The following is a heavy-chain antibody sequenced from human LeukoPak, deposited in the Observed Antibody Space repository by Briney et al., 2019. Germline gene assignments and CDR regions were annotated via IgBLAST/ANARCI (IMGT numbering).Heavy chain of an antibody. V-gene: IGHV3-30*03. J-gene: IGHJ6*03. Sequence: PGGSLRLACAASGFTFSSYGMHWVRQAPGKGLEWVAVISYEGSNKYYADSVKGRFTISRDNSKNTLYLQMNSLRAEDTAVYYCASSPARYYDILTGSGLYYYYMDVWGKGTTVTVSS. CDR2: ISYEGSNK. CDR1: GFTFSSYG. CDR3: ASSPARYYDILTGSGLYYYYMDV. D-gene: IGHD3-9*01.